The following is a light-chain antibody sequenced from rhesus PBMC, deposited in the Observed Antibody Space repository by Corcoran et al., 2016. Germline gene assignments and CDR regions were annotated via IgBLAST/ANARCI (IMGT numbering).Light chain of an antibody. CDR3: LQSSNWPT. Sequence: EIVMTQSPATLALSPGERATLSCRASQSVSSYLAWYQQKPGQAPRLHIYGASSRAPGTPDRFSGRGSGTEFTLTISSLEPEDVGVYFCLQSSNWPTFGQGTKVEI. CDR2: GAS. CDR1: QSVSSY. J-gene: IGKJ1*01. V-gene: IGKV3-24*04.